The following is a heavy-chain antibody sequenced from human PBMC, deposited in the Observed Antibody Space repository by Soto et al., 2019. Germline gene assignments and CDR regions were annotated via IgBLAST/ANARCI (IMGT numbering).Heavy chain of an antibody. Sequence: VGSLRLSCSASGFTFSSYAMHWVRQAPGKGLEYVSAISSNGGSTYYADSVKGRFTISRDNSRNTLYLQMSSLRAEDTAVYYCVKRRTVTTGPHWFDPWGQGTLVTVSS. CDR3: VKRRTVTTGPHWFDP. CDR2: ISSNGGST. D-gene: IGHD4-17*01. V-gene: IGHV3-64D*06. J-gene: IGHJ5*02. CDR1: GFTFSSYA.